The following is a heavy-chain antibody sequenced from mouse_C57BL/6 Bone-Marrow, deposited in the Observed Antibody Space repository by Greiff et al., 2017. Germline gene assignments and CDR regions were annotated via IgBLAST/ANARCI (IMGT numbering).Heavy chain of an antibody. CDR2: IRSKSNNYAT. D-gene: IGHD3-2*02. Sequence: EVQLVESGGGLVQPKGSLKLSCAASGFSFNTYAMNWVRQAPGKGLEWVARIRSKSNNYATYYADSVKDRFTISRDDSESMLYLQMNNLKTEDTAMYYCVRMSTAQAYFDYWGQGTTLTVSS. J-gene: IGHJ2*01. CDR3: VRMSTAQAYFDY. CDR1: GFSFNTYA. V-gene: IGHV10-1*01.